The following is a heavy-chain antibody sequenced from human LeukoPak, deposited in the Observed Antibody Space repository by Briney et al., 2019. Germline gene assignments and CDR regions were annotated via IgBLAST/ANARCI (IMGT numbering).Heavy chain of an antibody. Sequence: PGESLKISCKGSGYIFTSYWITWVRQMPGKGLEWMGMIDPTDSYTNYSPSFQGHVTISTDKSISTAYLQWSSLKASGTAIYYCARRGRSSSNFDFWGQGTLVTVSS. CDR1: GYIFTSYW. J-gene: IGHJ4*02. D-gene: IGHD6-6*01. CDR2: IDPTDSYT. V-gene: IGHV5-10-1*01. CDR3: ARRGRSSSNFDF.